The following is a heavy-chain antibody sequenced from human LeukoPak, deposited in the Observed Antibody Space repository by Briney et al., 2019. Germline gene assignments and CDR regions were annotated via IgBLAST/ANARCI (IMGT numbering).Heavy chain of an antibody. D-gene: IGHD3-3*01. CDR2: IIPIFGTA. Sequence: SVKVSCKASGGTFISYAISWVRQAPGQGLEWMGGIIPIFGTANYAQKFQGRVTITADESTSTAYMELSSLRSEDTAVYYCARAVLGDFWSGYSRAAFDIWGQGTMVTVSS. V-gene: IGHV1-69*13. CDR1: GGTFISYA. CDR3: ARAVLGDFWSGYSRAAFDI. J-gene: IGHJ3*02.